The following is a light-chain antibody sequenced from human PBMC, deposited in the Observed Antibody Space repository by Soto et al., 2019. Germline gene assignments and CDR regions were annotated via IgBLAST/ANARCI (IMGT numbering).Light chain of an antibody. CDR2: YVT. CDR1: STDIGAYDY. Sequence: QSALTQPASVSGSPGQSITISCTGTSTDIGAYDYVSWYQQHPGKAPELLIYYVTTRPSGVSSRFSGSKSGYTASLTISGLQAEDEADYYCSSFASRDSYVFGSGTQLTVL. J-gene: IGLJ1*01. V-gene: IGLV2-14*03. CDR3: SSFASRDSYV.